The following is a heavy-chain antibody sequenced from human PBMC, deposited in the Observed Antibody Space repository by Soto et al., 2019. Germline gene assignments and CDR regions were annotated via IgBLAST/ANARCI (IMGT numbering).Heavy chain of an antibody. CDR3: ARGRTTGAAWAGRDY. V-gene: IGHV1-2*02. D-gene: IGHD1-1*01. CDR2: INPNSGGT. J-gene: IGHJ4*03. CDR1: GYTFTGYY. Sequence: ASVKVSCKASGYTFTGYYMHWVRQAPGQGLEWMGWINPNSGGTHSAQKFQGRVTMTRDTSISTAYMELSRLRSDDTAIYYCARGRTTGAAWAGRDYWGQGTTVTVSS.